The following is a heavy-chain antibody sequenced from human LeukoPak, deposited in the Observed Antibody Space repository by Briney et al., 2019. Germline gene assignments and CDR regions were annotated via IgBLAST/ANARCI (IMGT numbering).Heavy chain of an antibody. Sequence: PGGSLRLSCAASGFTFSSYAMHWVRQAPGKGLEWVAVISYDGSNKYYADSVKGRFTISRDNSKNTLYLQMNSLRAEDTAVYYCARSQGGYYYDSSGPPYYFDYWGQGTLVTVSS. V-gene: IGHV3-30-3*01. D-gene: IGHD3-22*01. CDR2: ISYDGSNK. J-gene: IGHJ4*02. CDR1: GFTFSSYA. CDR3: ARSQGGYYYDSSGPPYYFDY.